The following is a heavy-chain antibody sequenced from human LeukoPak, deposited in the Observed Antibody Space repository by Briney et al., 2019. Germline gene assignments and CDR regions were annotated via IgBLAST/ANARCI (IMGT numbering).Heavy chain of an antibody. Sequence: SETLSHTCAVYGGSFSGYYWSWIRQPPGKGLEWIGEINHSGSTNYNSSLKSRVTISVDTSKNQFSLKLSSVTAADTAVYYCARASYSWTNILFDYWGQGTLVTVSS. CDR3: ARASYSWTNILFDY. CDR2: INHSGST. D-gene: IGHD1-1*01. J-gene: IGHJ4*02. V-gene: IGHV4-34*01. CDR1: GGSFSGYY.